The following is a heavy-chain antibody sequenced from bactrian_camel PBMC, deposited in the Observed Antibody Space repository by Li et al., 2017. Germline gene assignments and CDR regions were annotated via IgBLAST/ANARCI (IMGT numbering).Heavy chain of an antibody. D-gene: IGHD1*01. V-gene: IGHV3S1*01. CDR2: MDSGGRDT. J-gene: IGHJ6*01. CDR1: GFTFSSAW. CDR3: AKPNTPLDLATDFGY. Sequence: HVQLVESGGGLVQPGGSLRLSCAASGFTFSSAWMYWVRQAPGTGLEWVSGMDSGGRDTRYADSVKGRFTISRDNAKNTLYLQMNRLKSEDTALYYCAKPNTPLDLATDFGYWGQGTQVTVS.